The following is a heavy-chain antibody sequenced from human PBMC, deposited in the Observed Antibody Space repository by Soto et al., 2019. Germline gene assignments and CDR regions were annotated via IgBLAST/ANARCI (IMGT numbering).Heavy chain of an antibody. CDR1: GGPISSSSYY. CDR2: IYYSGST. V-gene: IGHV4-39*01. Sequence: SETLSLTCTVSGGPISSSSYYWGWIRQPPGKGLEWIGSIYYSGSTYYNPSLKSRVTISVDTSKNQFSLKLSSVTAADTAVYYCARLYGSGSYYNKINWFDPWGQGTLVTVSS. CDR3: ARLYGSGSYYNKINWFDP. J-gene: IGHJ5*02. D-gene: IGHD3-10*01.